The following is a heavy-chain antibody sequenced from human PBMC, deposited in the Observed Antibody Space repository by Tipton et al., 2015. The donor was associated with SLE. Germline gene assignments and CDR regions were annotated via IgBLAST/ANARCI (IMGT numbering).Heavy chain of an antibody. D-gene: IGHD3-3*01. CDR1: GGSISSYY. CDR2: IYYSGST. Sequence: TLSLTCTVSGGSISSYYWSWIRQPPGKGLEWIGYIYYSGSTNYNPSLKSRVTISVDTSKNQFSLKLSSVTAADTAVYYCARAVVRIFGVVIGAFDIWGQGTMVTVSS. J-gene: IGHJ3*02. CDR3: ARAVVRIFGVVIGAFDI. V-gene: IGHV4-59*01.